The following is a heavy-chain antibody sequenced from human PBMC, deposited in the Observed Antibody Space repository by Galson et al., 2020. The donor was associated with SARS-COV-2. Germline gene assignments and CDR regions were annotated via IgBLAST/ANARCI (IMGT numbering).Heavy chain of an antibody. CDR3: ARTRPGGGSYGPRDY. V-gene: IGHV4-39*01. Sequence: ETSDTLSLTRTVSGGSTSSSSYYWGWIRQPPGKGLEWIGSIHYSGSTYYNPSLKSRVTVSVDTSKNQFSLKLSSVTAADTAVYYCARTRPGGGSYGPRDYWGQGTLVTVSS. D-gene: IGHD1-26*01. CDR2: IHYSGST. J-gene: IGHJ4*02. CDR1: GGSTSSSSYY.